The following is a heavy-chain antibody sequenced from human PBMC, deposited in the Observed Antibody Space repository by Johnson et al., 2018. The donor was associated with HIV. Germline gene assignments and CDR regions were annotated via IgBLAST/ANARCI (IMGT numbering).Heavy chain of an antibody. CDR3: TTGVFHAFDM. D-gene: IGHD1-1*01. V-gene: IGHV3-7*01. Sequence: EVQLVESGGGLVQPGGSLRLSCAASGFTFSSYWMTWVRQAPGKGLEWVANINQDGTEKYYVDSLTGRFTISRDNAKNTVYLQMNSLRAEDTAVYYCTTGVFHAFDMWGQGTMVTVSS. J-gene: IGHJ3*02. CDR2: INQDGTEK. CDR1: GFTFSSYW.